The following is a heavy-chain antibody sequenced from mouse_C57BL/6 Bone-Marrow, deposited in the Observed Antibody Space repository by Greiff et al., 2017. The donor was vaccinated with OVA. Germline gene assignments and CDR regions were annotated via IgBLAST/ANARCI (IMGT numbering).Heavy chain of an antibody. CDR1: GYTFTDYE. CDR2: IDPETGGT. D-gene: IGHD2-5*01. CDR3: TGSNYGYAMDY. V-gene: IGHV1-15*01. J-gene: IGHJ4*01. Sequence: VHLVESGAELVRPGASVTLSCKASGYTFTDYEMHWVKQTPVHGLEWIGAIDPETGGTAYNQKFKGKAILTADKSSSTAYMELRSLTSEDSAVYYGTGSNYGYAMDYWGQGTSVTVSS.